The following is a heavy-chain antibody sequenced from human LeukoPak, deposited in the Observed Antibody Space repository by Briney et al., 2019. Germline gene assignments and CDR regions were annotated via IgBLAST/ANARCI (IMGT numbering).Heavy chain of an antibody. D-gene: IGHD3-10*01. CDR1: GYSFTSYW. CDR2: FYPGDSDT. CDR3: ARHGEYGSGSYFYYGMDV. J-gene: IGHJ6*04. V-gene: IGHV5-51*01. Sequence: GESLQISCKGSGYSFTSYWIGWVRQMPGKGVEWMGIFYPGDSDTRYSPSFQGQVTISADKSISTAYLQWSSLKASDTAMYYCARHGEYGSGSYFYYGMDVWGKGTTVTVSS.